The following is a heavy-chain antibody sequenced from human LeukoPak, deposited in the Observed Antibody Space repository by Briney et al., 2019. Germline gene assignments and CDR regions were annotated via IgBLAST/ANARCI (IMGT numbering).Heavy chain of an antibody. CDR1: GFTFSNYW. Sequence: GGSLRLSCAASGFTFSNYWMHWVRQAPGKGRVWVSRIKSDGSNTRFADSVKGRFTISRDNGKNTLYLQMNSLRAEDTAVYYCARGGETNNWYPGYFDHWGQGALVTVSS. J-gene: IGHJ4*02. D-gene: IGHD1-1*01. V-gene: IGHV3-74*01. CDR3: ARGGETNNWYPGYFDH. CDR2: IKSDGSNT.